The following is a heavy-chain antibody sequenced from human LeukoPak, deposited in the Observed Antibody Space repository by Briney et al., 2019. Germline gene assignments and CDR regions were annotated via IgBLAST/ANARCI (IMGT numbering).Heavy chain of an antibody. J-gene: IGHJ4*02. Sequence: ALVKVSCKASGGTFSSYAISWVRQAPGQGLEWMGGIIPIFGTANYAQKFQGRVTITADESTSTAYMELSSLRSEDTAVYYCATNTVTTLRWYFDYWGQGTLVTVSS. CDR2: IIPIFGTA. D-gene: IGHD4-11*01. V-gene: IGHV1-69*13. CDR3: ATNTVTTLRWYFDY. CDR1: GGTFSSYA.